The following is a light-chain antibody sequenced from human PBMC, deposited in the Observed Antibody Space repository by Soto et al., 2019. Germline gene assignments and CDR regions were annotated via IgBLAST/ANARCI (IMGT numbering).Light chain of an antibody. J-gene: IGKJ4*01. V-gene: IGKV3-20*01. CDR3: QQYAASPLT. CDR1: QSVGRNY. Sequence: ENVLTQSPGTLSLSPGERATLPCRASQSVGRNYIAWFQQKPGQAPRLLMHTASVRATGIPDRFSGSGSGTDFTLTISRLEPEDFAVFYCQQYAASPLTFGGGTKVEI. CDR2: TAS.